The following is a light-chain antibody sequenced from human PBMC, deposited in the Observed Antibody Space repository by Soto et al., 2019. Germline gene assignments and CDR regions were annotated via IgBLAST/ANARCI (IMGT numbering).Light chain of an antibody. V-gene: IGLV2-14*01. Sequence: QSALTQPASVSGSPGQSINISCTGTSSDVGGYNYVSWYQQHPGKAPKLMIYDVSNRPSGVSNRFSGSKSGNTASLTISGLQAEDEADYYCSSYTSSSTPVFGTGTKLTVL. CDR3: SSYTSSSTPV. J-gene: IGLJ1*01. CDR1: SSDVGGYNY. CDR2: DVS.